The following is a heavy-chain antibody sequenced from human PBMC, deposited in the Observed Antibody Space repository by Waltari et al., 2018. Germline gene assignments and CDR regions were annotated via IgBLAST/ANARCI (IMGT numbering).Heavy chain of an antibody. D-gene: IGHD2-2*01. CDR2: IYYSGST. J-gene: IGHJ5*02. V-gene: IGHV4-39*07. Sequence: QLQLQESGPGLVKPSETLSLTCTVSGGSISSSSYYWGWIRQPPGKGLEWIGSIYYSGSTYYNPSLKSRVTISVDTSKNQFSLKLSSVTAADTAVYYCAREEMCSSTSCPPFDPWGQGTLVTVSS. CDR1: GGSISSSSYY. CDR3: AREEMCSSTSCPPFDP.